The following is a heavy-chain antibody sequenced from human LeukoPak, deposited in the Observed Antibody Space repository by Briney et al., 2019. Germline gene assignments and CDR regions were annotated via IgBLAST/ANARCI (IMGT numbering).Heavy chain of an antibody. J-gene: IGHJ6*03. CDR2: IIPIFGTA. CDR3: ARANYDILTGYYPYYYYYMDV. Sequence: SVKVSCKASGGTFSSYAISWVRQAPGQGLEWMGRIIPIFGTANYAQKFQGRVTITTDESTSTAYMELSSLRSEDTAVYYRARANYDILTGYYPYYYYYMDVWGKGTTVTVSS. D-gene: IGHD3-9*01. CDR1: GGTFSSYA. V-gene: IGHV1-69*05.